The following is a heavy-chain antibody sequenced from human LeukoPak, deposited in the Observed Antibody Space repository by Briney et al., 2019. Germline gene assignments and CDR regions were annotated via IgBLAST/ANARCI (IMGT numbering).Heavy chain of an antibody. Sequence: ASVKVSCKASGYTFTGYYMHWVRQAPGQGLEWMGWINPNSGGTNYAQKFHGRVTMTRDTSISTAYMELSRLRSDDTAVYYCARVMAARQDNWFDPWGQGTLVTVSS. J-gene: IGHJ5*02. CDR1: GYTFTGYY. D-gene: IGHD6-6*01. CDR2: INPNSGGT. V-gene: IGHV1-2*02. CDR3: ARVMAARQDNWFDP.